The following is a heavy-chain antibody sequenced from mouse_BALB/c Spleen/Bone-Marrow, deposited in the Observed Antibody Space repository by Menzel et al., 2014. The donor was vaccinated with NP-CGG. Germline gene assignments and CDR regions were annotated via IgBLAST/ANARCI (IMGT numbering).Heavy chain of an antibody. CDR1: SYSFTDYN. CDR2: IDPYNGAT. V-gene: IGHV1S135*01. Sequence: QLQQSGPGLVKPRAPEKVSCQASSYSFTDYNIYWVKQSHGKSLEWIGYIDPYNGATNYNQKFKGQATLTVDKSSSTAFMHLNSLTSADSAVYYCSRARGYAKDDGGQGTSVTGSS. J-gene: IGHJ4*01. CDR3: SRARGYAKDD.